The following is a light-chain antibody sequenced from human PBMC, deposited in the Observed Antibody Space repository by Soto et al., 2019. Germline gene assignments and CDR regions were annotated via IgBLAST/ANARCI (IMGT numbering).Light chain of an antibody. V-gene: IGLV2-23*01. CDR2: EGT. J-gene: IGLJ2*01. CDR1: SSDVGSYNL. Sequence: QSALTQPASVSGSPGQSITISCTGSSSDVGSYNLVSWYQQNPGKAPKLMIYEGTKRPSGVSNRFSGSKSGNTASLTISGLQAEDEADYYCCSYAGSITYVVFGGGTKVTVL. CDR3: CSYAGSITYVV.